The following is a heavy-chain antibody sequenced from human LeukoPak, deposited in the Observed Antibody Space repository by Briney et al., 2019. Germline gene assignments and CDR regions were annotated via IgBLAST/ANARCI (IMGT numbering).Heavy chain of an antibody. V-gene: IGHV4-39*01. Sequence: SETLSLTCTVSGDITHYWGWIRQPPGKGLECIGSIYFSGSVYYNPSLRSRVTISLDTSTKQLSLKLTSVTAADTAIYYCAKHNGGGIVSYVAPGPPDYFDHWGQGALVTVSS. CDR3: AKHNGGGIVSYVAPGPPDYFDH. J-gene: IGHJ4*02. CDR1: GDITHY. D-gene: IGHD1-26*01. CDR2: IYFSGSV.